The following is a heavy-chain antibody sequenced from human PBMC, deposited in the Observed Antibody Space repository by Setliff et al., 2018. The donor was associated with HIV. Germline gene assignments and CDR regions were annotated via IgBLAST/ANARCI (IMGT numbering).Heavy chain of an antibody. CDR2: IYGNGNT. J-gene: IGHJ4*02. CDR3: ARQGGYNSPLMV. CDR1: GGSISGHF. V-gene: IGHV4-59*08. D-gene: IGHD3-10*01. Sequence: LETLSLTCSVSGGSISGHFWSWIRQSPGKGLEWIGYIYGNGNTKYNRFLNSRVTMSVDTSKNQFSLNLNSVTAADTAMYYCARQGGYNSPLMVWGQGKLVTVSS.